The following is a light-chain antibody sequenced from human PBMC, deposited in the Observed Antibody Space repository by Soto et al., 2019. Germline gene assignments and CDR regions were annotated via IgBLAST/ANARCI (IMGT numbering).Light chain of an antibody. V-gene: IGKV3-11*01. CDR1: QSVTSS. J-gene: IGKJ3*01. Sequence: EIVLTQSPATLSLSPGEGATLSCRASQSVTSSLAWYQQKPCQAPRLLIYDASKRATGIPARFSGSGSGTDFTLTISNLEPEDFAVYYCQLRSNWLFTFGPGTKVNVK. CDR2: DAS. CDR3: QLRSNWLFT.